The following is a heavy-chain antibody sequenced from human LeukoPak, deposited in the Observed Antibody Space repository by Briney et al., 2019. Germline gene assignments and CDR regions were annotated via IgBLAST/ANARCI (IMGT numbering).Heavy chain of an antibody. CDR1: GGSISGYY. Sequence: SETLSLTCTVSGGSISGYYWTWIRQPAGKGLEWTGRIYTSGSTNYNPYLKSRVIMSVDTSKNQFSLKLSSVTAADTAVYYCARDPSHSRGYFDYWGQGTLVTVSS. CDR3: ARDPSHSRGYFDY. J-gene: IGHJ4*02. V-gene: IGHV4-4*07. D-gene: IGHD2-21*01. CDR2: IYTSGST.